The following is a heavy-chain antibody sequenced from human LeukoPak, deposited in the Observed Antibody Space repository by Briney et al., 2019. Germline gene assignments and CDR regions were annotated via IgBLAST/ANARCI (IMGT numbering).Heavy chain of an antibody. V-gene: IGHV3-23*01. Sequence: GGSLRLSCAASGFTFSSYAMSWVRQSPGKGLEWVSAISGSGGSTYYADSVKGRFTISRDNSKNTLYLQMNSPRAEDTAVYYCAKDREGIVVVIGDWGQGTLVTVSS. CDR2: ISGSGGST. D-gene: IGHD2-21*01. CDR1: GFTFSSYA. J-gene: IGHJ4*02. CDR3: AKDREGIVVVIGD.